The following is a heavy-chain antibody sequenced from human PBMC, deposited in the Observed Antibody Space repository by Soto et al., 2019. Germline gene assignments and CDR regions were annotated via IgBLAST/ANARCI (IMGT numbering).Heavy chain of an antibody. D-gene: IGHD3-10*01. Sequence: QLQLQESGPGLVKPSETLSLACTVAGGFISSSSSYWGWIRQSPGKGLEWIANIHSGGTTYYNSSLKSRFIISVDTSRDQFSLWGSCVTAADTAVYYCARLLTPAFGRDYFDHWGQGPLVIVSS. CDR1: GGFISSSSSY. J-gene: IGHJ4*02. CDR2: IHSGGTT. CDR3: ARLLTPAFGRDYFDH. V-gene: IGHV4-39*01.